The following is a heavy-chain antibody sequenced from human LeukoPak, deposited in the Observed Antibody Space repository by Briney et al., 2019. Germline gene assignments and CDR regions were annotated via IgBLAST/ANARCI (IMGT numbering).Heavy chain of an antibody. J-gene: IGHJ4*02. D-gene: IGHD3-22*01. CDR2: INPDSGGT. CDR3: ARAFGSSAYYYY. CDR1: GYTFTGYY. Sequence: ASVKVSCKASGYTFTGYYMHWVRQAPGQGLEWMGWINPDSGGTYYAQRFQGRVTMTRDTSISTAYMELSRLISDDTAVYHCARAFGSSAYYYYWGQGTLVTVSS. V-gene: IGHV1-2*02.